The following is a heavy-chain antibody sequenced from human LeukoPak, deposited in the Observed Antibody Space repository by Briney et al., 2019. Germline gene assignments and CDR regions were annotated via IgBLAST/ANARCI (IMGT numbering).Heavy chain of an antibody. CDR2: MNPNSGNT. Sequence: ASVKVSCKASGYTFTGYYMHWVRQAPGQGLEWMGWMNPNSGNTGYAQKFQGRVTMTRNTSISTAYMELSSLRSEDTAVYYCARDPEVGATGDAFDIWGQGTMVTVSS. D-gene: IGHD1-26*01. V-gene: IGHV1-8*02. J-gene: IGHJ3*02. CDR3: ARDPEVGATGDAFDI. CDR1: GYTFTGYY.